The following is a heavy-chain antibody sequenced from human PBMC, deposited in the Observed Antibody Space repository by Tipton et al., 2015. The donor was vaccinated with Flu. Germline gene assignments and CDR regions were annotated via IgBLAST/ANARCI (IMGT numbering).Heavy chain of an antibody. V-gene: IGHV4-61*01. Sequence: TLSLTCTVSGDSVTSDNYYWTWIRQPPGKPLEWIGYLYHTGNTNYNPSLNSRLTLSLDTSKNQFSLKLASVTAADTAVYYCARVRWGPGDSFVVWGQGTMVTVSS. CDR2: LYHTGNT. CDR1: GDSVTSDNYY. J-gene: IGHJ3*01. CDR3: ARVRWGPGDSFVV. D-gene: IGHD5-24*01.